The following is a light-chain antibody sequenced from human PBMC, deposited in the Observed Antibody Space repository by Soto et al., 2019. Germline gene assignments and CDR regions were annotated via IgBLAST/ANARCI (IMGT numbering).Light chain of an antibody. CDR1: KSIRYW. J-gene: IGKJ1*01. V-gene: IGKV1-5*03. Sequence: DIQMTQSPSTLSASVGDRATITCRACKSIRYWLAWFQQKPGKAPRLLIYEAYRLERGVPSRISGSGSGTAFTLTIISLQPDDFATYYCQHYTNYPWTFGQGTKVEIK. CDR3: QHYTNYPWT. CDR2: EAY.